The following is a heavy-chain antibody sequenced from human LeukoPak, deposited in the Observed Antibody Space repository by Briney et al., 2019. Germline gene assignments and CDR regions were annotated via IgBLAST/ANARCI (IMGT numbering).Heavy chain of an antibody. CDR2: ISGSGGST. CDR1: GFTFSSYA. D-gene: IGHD3-10*01. J-gene: IGHJ4*02. Sequence: GGSLRLSCAASGFTFSSYAMSWVRQAPGKGLEWASAISGSGGSTYYADSVKGRFTISRDNSKNTLYLQMNSLRAEDTAVYYCANRPTLLTMVRGPDDYWGQGTLVTVSS. V-gene: IGHV3-23*01. CDR3: ANRPTLLTMVRGPDDY.